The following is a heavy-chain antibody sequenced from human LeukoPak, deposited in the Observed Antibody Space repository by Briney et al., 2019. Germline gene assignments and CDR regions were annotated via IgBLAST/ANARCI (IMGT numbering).Heavy chain of an antibody. V-gene: IGHV3-53*01. CDR3: AKRISGSVWFYYGLDV. J-gene: IGHJ6*02. Sequence: PGGSLRLSCAASGFTVSSNYMSWVRQAPGKGLEWVSVIYSGGSTYYADSVKGRFTISRDNSRNTLYLQMNSLRADDTAVYYCAKRISGSVWFYYGLDVWGQGTTVTVSS. CDR1: GFTVSSNY. D-gene: IGHD6-25*01. CDR2: IYSGGST.